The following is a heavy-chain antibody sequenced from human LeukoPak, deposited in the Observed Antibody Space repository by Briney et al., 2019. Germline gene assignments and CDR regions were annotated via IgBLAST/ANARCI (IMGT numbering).Heavy chain of an antibody. J-gene: IGHJ5*02. Sequence: ASVKVSCKASGYPFSNHGITWVRQAPGQGLEWMGWISCYNGDTHYAQKFQGRVTMTSDKPTSTAYMELKSLRSDDTAVYYCARDTHSSGWYSTYNWFDPWGQGTLVTVSS. CDR3: ARDTHSSGWYSTYNWFDP. CDR2: ISCYNGDT. D-gene: IGHD6-19*01. CDR1: GYPFSNHG. V-gene: IGHV1-18*01.